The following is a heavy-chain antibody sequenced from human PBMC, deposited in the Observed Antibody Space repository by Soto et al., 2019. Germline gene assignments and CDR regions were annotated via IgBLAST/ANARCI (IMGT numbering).Heavy chain of an antibody. V-gene: IGHV3-9*01. CDR2: ISWNSGSI. Sequence: EVQLVESGGGLVQPGRSLRLSCAASGFTFDDYAMHWVRQAPGKGLEWVSGISWNSGSIGYADSVKGRFTISRDNAKNSLYLQMNSRRAEDTALYYCAKDFTSSPSQFDYWGQGTLVTVSS. J-gene: IGHJ4*02. CDR3: AKDFTSSPSQFDY. D-gene: IGHD6-13*01. CDR1: GFTFDDYA.